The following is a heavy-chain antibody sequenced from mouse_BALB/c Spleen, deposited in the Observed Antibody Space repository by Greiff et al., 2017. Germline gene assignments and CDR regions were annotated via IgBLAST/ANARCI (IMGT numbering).Heavy chain of an antibody. J-gene: IGHJ2*01. CDR2: ISYSGST. CDR3: ASDPFDY. CDR1: GYSITSDYA. Sequence: VQLKESGPGLVKPSQSLSLTCTVTGYSITSDYAWNVIRQLPENQLEWMGYISYSGSTSYNPSLKSRISITRDTSKNQFFLQLNSVTTEDTATYYCASDPFDYWGQGTTLTVSS. V-gene: IGHV3-2*02.